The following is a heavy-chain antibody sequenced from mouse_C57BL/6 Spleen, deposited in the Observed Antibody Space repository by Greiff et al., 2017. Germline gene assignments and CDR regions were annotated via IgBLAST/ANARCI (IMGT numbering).Heavy chain of an antibody. CDR1: GYTFTNYW. V-gene: IGHV1-63*01. CDR3: ARRDSVVATRAMDY. D-gene: IGHD1-1*01. J-gene: IGHJ4*01. CDR2: IYPGGGYT. Sequence: VQLQQSGAELVRPGTSVKLSCKASGYTFTNYWLGWAKQRPGHGLEWIGDIYPGGGYTNYNGKFKGKATLTADTASSTAYMQFSSLTSEASAIYYCARRDSVVATRAMDYWGQGTSVTVSS.